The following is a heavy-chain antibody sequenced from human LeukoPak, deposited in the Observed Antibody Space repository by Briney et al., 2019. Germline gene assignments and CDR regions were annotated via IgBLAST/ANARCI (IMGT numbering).Heavy chain of an antibody. CDR2: IHQDGSEK. V-gene: IGHV3-7*01. J-gene: IGHJ4*02. CDR1: GFTFSSYW. Sequence: GGSLRLACAASGFTFSSYWMSWVRQAPGTGLEWVANIHQDGSEKYYVDSVKGRFTISRDNAKNSLYLQMNSLRAEDTAIYYCGRESSSSTFDYWGQGTLVTVSS. D-gene: IGHD5/OR15-5a*01. CDR3: GRESSSSTFDY.